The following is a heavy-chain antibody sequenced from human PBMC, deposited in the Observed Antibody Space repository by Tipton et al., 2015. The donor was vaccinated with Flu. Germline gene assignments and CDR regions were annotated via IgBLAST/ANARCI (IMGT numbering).Heavy chain of an antibody. V-gene: IGHV3-48*03. CDR3: ATLTGNDY. CDR2: ISTSGGSK. CDR1: GFAFSSYE. D-gene: IGHD7-27*01. Sequence: VQLVQSGGASVQPGGSLTLACAASGFAFSSYEVNWVRQAPGKGLEWVSYISTSGGSKYYADFVRGRFTISRDNAKNSLYLHMNSLRAEDTAVYYWATLTGNDYRGQGTQVTVSS. J-gene: IGHJ4*02.